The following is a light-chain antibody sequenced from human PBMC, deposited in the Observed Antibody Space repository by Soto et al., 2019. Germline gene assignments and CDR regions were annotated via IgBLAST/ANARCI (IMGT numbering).Light chain of an antibody. CDR2: LNNDGSY. Sequence: QPVLTQPPSASASLGASVKFTCTLSSGHSSYSVAWYQRQPEKGPRYLMKLNNDGSYSKGDGVPDRFSGSSSGAERYLTISSLQPDDEAEYYCQTWATDVHVVFGGGTKLTVL. CDR3: QTWATDVHVV. CDR1: SGHSSYS. J-gene: IGLJ2*01. V-gene: IGLV4-69*01.